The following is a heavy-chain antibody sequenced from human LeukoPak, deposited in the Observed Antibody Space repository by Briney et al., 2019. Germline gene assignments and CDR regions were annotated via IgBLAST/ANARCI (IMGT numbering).Heavy chain of an antibody. CDR1: GYTFTSYY. D-gene: IGHD1-26*01. CDR3: ARDPPPPSWYSGDSSGAFDI. CDR2: INPSGGST. Sequence: ASVKVSCKASGYTFTSYYMHWVRRAPGQGLEWMGIINPSGGSTSYAQKFQGRVTMTRDTSTSTVYMELSSLRSEDTAVYYCARDPPPPSWYSGDSSGAFDIWGQGTMVTVSS. J-gene: IGHJ3*02. V-gene: IGHV1-46*03.